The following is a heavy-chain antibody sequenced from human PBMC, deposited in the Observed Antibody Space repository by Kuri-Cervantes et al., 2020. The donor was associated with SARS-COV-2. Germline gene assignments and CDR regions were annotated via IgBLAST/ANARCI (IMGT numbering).Heavy chain of an antibody. J-gene: IGHJ5*02. CDR2: MNPNSGNT. V-gene: IGHV1-8*02. CDR1: GYTFTSYD. Sequence: ASVKVSCKASGYTFTSYDINWVRQATGQGLEWMGWMNPNSGNTGYAQKLQGRVTMTTDTSTSTAYMELRSLRSDDTAAYYCARDSIPTLGYCSSTSCYVPYNWFDPWGQGTLVTVSS. D-gene: IGHD2-2*01. CDR3: ARDSIPTLGYCSSTSCYVPYNWFDP.